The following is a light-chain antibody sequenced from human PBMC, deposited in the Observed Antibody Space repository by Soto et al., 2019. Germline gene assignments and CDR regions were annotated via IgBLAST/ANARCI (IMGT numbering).Light chain of an antibody. CDR3: QQCYSALPT. V-gene: IGKV1-39*01. CDR1: QSISVY. Sequence: DIQMTQSPSSLSASVGVRVTITCRASQSISVYLNWYQQRPGKAPKLLIYAASKLQSGVPSRFSGSGSGTDFTLTISSLLPEDFATYYCQQCYSALPTFGQGTKLDIK. CDR2: AAS. J-gene: IGKJ2*01.